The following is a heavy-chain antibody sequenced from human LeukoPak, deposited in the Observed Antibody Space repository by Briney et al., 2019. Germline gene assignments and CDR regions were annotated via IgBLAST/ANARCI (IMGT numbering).Heavy chain of an antibody. D-gene: IGHD2-15*01. CDR2: INSNGGST. Sequence: GGSLRLSCVASGFTFSNYWIHWVRQAPGKGLVWVSRINSNGGSTDYADSVKGRFTISRDNSKNTLYLQMNSLRAEDTAVYYCAKCDCSGGSCSPGYDYWGQGTLVTVSS. CDR3: AKCDCSGGSCSPGYDY. J-gene: IGHJ4*02. V-gene: IGHV3-74*01. CDR1: GFTFSNYW.